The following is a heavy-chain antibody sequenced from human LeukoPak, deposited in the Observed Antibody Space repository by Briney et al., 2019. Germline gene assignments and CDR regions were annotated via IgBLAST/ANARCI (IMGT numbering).Heavy chain of an antibody. CDR3: ARGFDAYYYDSSGGYNWFDP. V-gene: IGHV4-34*01. CDR2: INHSGST. D-gene: IGHD3-22*01. Sequence: SETLSLTCAVYGGSFNGYYWSWIRQPPGKGLEWIGEINHSGSTNYSPSLKSRVTLSVDTSKNQFSLRLSSVTAADTAVYYCARGFDAYYYDSSGGYNWFDPWGQGTLVTVSS. CDR1: GGSFNGYY. J-gene: IGHJ5*02.